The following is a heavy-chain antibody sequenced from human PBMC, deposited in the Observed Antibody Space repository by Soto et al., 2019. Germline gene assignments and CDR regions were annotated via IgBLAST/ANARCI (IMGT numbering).Heavy chain of an antibody. V-gene: IGHV6-1*01. CDR2: TYYRSKWYN. J-gene: IGHJ5*02. Sequence: PSQTLSLTCAISGDSVSSNSAAWNWIRQSPSRGLKWLGRTYYRSKWYNDYAVSVKSRITINPDTSKNQFSLQLNSVTPEDSVVYYCVRGWLDGDYPYNWFDPWGQGTLVTVSS. CDR3: VRGWLDGDYPYNWFDP. D-gene: IGHD4-17*01. CDR1: GDSVSSNSAA.